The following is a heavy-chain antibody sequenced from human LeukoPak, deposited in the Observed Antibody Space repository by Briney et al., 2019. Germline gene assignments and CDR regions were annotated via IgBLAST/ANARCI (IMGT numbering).Heavy chain of an antibody. V-gene: IGHV3-64D*06. D-gene: IGHD3-10*01. J-gene: IGHJ4*02. CDR3: VKDIWYGSGNYQFDN. CDR2: ISSNGGSS. Sequence: PGGSLRLSCAASGFTFSSYAMHWVRQAPGKGLEYVAGISSNGGSSYYADSVKGRFTISRDNHKNTLYLQMSNLGAEDTAVYYCVKDIWYGSGNYQFDNWGQGTLVTVSS. CDR1: GFTFSSYA.